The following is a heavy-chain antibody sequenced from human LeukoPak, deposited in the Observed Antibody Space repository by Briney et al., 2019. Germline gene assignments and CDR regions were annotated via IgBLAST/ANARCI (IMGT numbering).Heavy chain of an antibody. CDR1: GGSISSYY. V-gene: IGHV4-59*01. D-gene: IGHD6-6*01. CDR3: AGRLGTVEYSSSPS. CDR2: IYYSGST. Sequence: SETLSLTCTVSGGSISSYYWSWIRQPPGKGLEWIGYIYYSGSTNYNPSLKSRVTISVDTSKNQFSLKLSSVTAADTAVYYCAGRLGTVEYSSSPSWGQGTLVTVSS. J-gene: IGHJ4*02.